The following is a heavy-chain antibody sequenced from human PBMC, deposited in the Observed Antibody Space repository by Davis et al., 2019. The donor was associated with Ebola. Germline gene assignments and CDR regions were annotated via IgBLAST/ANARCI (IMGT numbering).Heavy chain of an antibody. Sequence: SETLSLTCAVSGGSFSSYYWSWIRQPPGKGLEWIGYIYYSGSTNYNPSLKGRVTISVDTSKNQFSLKLSSVTAADTAVYYCARGYDILTGPGGYYGMDVWGQGTTVTVSS. CDR1: GGSFSSYY. D-gene: IGHD3-9*01. J-gene: IGHJ6*02. CDR3: ARGYDILTGPGGYYGMDV. V-gene: IGHV4-59*12. CDR2: IYYSGST.